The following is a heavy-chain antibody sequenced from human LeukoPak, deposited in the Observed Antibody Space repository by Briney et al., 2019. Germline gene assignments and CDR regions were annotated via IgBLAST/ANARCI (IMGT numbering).Heavy chain of an antibody. J-gene: IGHJ4*02. Sequence: SETLSLTCTVSGDSISSSSYYWGWIRQPPGKGLEWIGSIYYSGSTYYNPSLKSRVTISVDTSKNQFSLKLSSVTAADTAVYYCARRRRGYSSSWYECYFDYWGQGTLVTVSS. CDR1: GDSISSSSYY. V-gene: IGHV4-39*01. CDR2: IYYSGST. CDR3: ARRRRGYSSSWYECYFDY. D-gene: IGHD6-13*01.